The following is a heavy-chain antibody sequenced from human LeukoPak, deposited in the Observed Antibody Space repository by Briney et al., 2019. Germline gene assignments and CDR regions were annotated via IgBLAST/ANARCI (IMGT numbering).Heavy chain of an antibody. CDR3: ARRYDYVWGSYRYKGSNFDY. Sequence: KPSETLSLTCAVYGGSFSGYYWSWIRQPPGKGLEWIGEINHSGSTNYNPSLKSRVTISVDTSKNQFSLKLSSVTAADTAVYYCARRYDYVWGSYRYKGSNFDYWGQGTLVTVSS. CDR1: GGSFSGYY. V-gene: IGHV4-34*01. J-gene: IGHJ4*02. CDR2: INHSGST. D-gene: IGHD3-16*02.